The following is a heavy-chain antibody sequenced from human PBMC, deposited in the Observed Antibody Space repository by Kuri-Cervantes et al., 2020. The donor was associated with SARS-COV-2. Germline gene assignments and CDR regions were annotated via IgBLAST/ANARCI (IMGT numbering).Heavy chain of an antibody. V-gene: IGHV1-18*01. CDR3: ARLAGYCSRSICPDY. CDR2: ISAYNGNT. CDR1: GYTFTSYG. J-gene: IGHJ4*02. D-gene: IGHD2-2*01. Sequence: ASVKVSCKASGYTFTSYGISWVRQAPGQGLEWMGWISAYNGNTNYAQKLQGRVTMTTDTSTSTAYMELRSLRSDDTAVYYCARLAGYCSRSICPDYWGQGALVTVSS.